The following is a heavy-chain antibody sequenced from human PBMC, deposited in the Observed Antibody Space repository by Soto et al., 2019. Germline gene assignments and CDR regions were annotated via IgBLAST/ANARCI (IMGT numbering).Heavy chain of an antibody. D-gene: IGHD5-12*01. Sequence: GGSLRLSCAASGFTFSIYEMHWVRHAPGKGLEWLSYISSGGSNIDYEDSVKGRFTVSRDNAKNSLYLQMNSLRAEDTAVYYCVRQGGYDKFDYWGQGTLVTVSS. V-gene: IGHV3-48*03. J-gene: IGHJ4*02. CDR3: VRQGGYDKFDY. CDR1: GFTFSIYE. CDR2: ISSGGSNI.